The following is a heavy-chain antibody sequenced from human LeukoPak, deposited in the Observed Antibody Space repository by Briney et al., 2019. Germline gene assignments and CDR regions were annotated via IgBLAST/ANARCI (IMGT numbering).Heavy chain of an antibody. D-gene: IGHD4-23*01. Sequence: ASVKGSCRASGYTFTDYYMHWVRQAPGQGLEWMGWLNPNTLVTSYAQHFQGRVSMTWDTSISTGYMDLNSLTSGDTAVYYCARKDGGRDGMDVWGQGTTVTVSS. CDR2: LNPNTLVT. CDR3: ARKDGGRDGMDV. CDR1: GYTFTDYY. V-gene: IGHV1-2*02. J-gene: IGHJ6*02.